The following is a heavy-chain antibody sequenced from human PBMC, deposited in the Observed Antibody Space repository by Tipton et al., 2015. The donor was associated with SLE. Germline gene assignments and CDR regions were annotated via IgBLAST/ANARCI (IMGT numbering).Heavy chain of an antibody. D-gene: IGHD3-10*01. J-gene: IGHJ4*02. CDR1: GFTFINAW. V-gene: IGHV3-15*01. CDR3: TTDHRNYYGPTGSFDY. CDR2: IKSKTDGGTT. Sequence: GSLRLSCAASGFTFINAWMSWVRQAPGKGLEWVGRIKSKTDGGTTDYAAPVKGRFTISRDDSKNTLYLQINNLKTEDTAMYYCTTDHRNYYGPTGSFDYWGQGTLVTVSS.